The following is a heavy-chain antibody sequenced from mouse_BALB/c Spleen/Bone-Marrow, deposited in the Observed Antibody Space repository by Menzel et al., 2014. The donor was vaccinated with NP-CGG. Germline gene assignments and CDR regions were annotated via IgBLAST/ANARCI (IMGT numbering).Heavy chain of an antibody. CDR3: KRWDYGAALDY. CDR2: ISPGNGYI. J-gene: IGHJ2*01. Sequence: VQLQQSGNELVKPGASVKISCKASGYTFPDHPIHWVTQRPEQGLEWIGYISPGNGYIKYNEKFTGKATLTADTSSSTAYMQCNRLTSESAAVYFCKRWDYGAALDYWGKATPPTVSS. CDR1: GYTFPDHP. D-gene: IGHD2-4*01. V-gene: IGHV1S53*03.